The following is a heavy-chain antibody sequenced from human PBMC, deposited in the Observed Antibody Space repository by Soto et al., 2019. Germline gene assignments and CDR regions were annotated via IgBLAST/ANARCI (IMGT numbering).Heavy chain of an antibody. CDR3: ARARCSSTSCSRTVDTAMVKDY. CDR2: IYYSGST. CDR1: GGSISSGGYY. D-gene: IGHD2-2*01. J-gene: IGHJ4*02. Sequence: SETLSLTCTVSGGSISSGGYYWSWIRQHPGKGLEWIGYIYYSGSTYYNPSLKSRVTISVDTSKNQFSLKLSSVTVADTAVYYCARARCSSTSCSRTVDTAMVKDYWGQGTLVTVSS. V-gene: IGHV4-31*03.